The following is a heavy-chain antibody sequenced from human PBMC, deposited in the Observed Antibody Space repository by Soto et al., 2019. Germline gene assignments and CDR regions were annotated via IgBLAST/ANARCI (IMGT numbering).Heavy chain of an antibody. CDR2: INHSGST. V-gene: IGHV4-34*01. CDR3: ARRRVLLWFGESLYSQASRFDY. CDR1: GGSFSGYY. D-gene: IGHD3-10*01. J-gene: IGHJ4*02. Sequence: SETLSLTYAVYGGSFSGYYWSWIRQPPGKGLEWIGEINHSGSTNYNPSLKSRVTISVDTSKNQFSLKLSSVTAADTAVYYCARRRVLLWFGESLYSQASRFDYWGQGTLVT.